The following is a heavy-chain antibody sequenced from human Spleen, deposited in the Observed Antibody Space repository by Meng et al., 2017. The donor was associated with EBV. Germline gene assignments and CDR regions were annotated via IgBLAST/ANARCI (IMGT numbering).Heavy chain of an antibody. CDR2: INHSGST. D-gene: IGHD2-2*01. CDR3: ARAYCDSTSCYLLFDP. V-gene: IGHV4-34*01. J-gene: IGHJ5*02. Sequence: QVRLQQWGEGLLKPSETLSLPCAVYGGYFSGYYWSWIRQPPGKGLEWIGEINHSGSTNYNPSLKSRVTISVDTSKNQFSLKVSSVTAADTAVYYCARAYCDSTSCYLLFDPWGQGTLVTVSS. CDR1: GGYFSGYY.